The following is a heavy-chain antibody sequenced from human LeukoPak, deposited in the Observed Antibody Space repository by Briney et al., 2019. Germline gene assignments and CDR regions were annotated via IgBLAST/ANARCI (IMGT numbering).Heavy chain of an antibody. Sequence: SETLSLTCTVSGGSLSNSSYYWGWIRQPPGRGLEWIGSIYYSGSTYYNPSLKSRVTISVDTSKNQFSLKLRSVTAADTGVYFCACSRPDLRLSVWGKGTTVTGSS. CDR3: ACSRPDLRLSV. V-gene: IGHV4-39*01. CDR1: GGSLSNSSYY. D-gene: IGHD4-17*01. J-gene: IGHJ6*04. CDR2: IYYSGST.